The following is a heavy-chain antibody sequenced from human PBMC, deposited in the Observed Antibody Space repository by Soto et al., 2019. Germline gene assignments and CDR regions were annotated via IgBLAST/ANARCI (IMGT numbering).Heavy chain of an antibody. J-gene: IGHJ3*02. CDR3: ARDSYDILTGYYDAFDI. Sequence: GSLRLSCAASGFTFSSYWMHWVRQAPGKGLVWVSRINSDGSSTSYADSVKGRFTISRDNAKNTLYLQMNSLRAEDTAVYYCARDSYDILTGYYDAFDIWGQGTMVTVSS. CDR1: GFTFSSYW. D-gene: IGHD3-9*01. V-gene: IGHV3-74*01. CDR2: INSDGSST.